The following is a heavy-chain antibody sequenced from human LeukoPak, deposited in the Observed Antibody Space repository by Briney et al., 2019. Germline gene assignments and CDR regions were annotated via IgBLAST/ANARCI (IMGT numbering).Heavy chain of an antibody. Sequence: PSETLSLTCGVSGGSFSGYYWSWIRQPPGKGLEWIGEINHSGSTNYNPSLKSRVTISVDTSKNQFSLKLSSVTAADTAVYYCARGSGSGSLLYYFDYWGQGTLVTVSS. CDR1: GGSFSGYY. D-gene: IGHD1-26*01. J-gene: IGHJ4*02. CDR2: INHSGST. V-gene: IGHV4-34*01. CDR3: ARGSGSGSLLYYFDY.